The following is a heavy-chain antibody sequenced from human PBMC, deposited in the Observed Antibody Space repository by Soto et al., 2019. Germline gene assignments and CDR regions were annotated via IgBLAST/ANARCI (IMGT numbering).Heavy chain of an antibody. CDR2: IYSGGTT. V-gene: IGHV3-53*01. D-gene: IGHD3-10*01. Sequence: GGSLRLSCAAAGFTVSSNFMNWVRQAPGKGLEWVSVIYSGGTTYYADSVKGRFTISRDNSKNTVYLQMNRLRAEDTAVYYCARDLNYGSGSYEGMDVWGQGTTVTVSS. CDR1: GFTVSSNF. CDR3: ARDLNYGSGSYEGMDV. J-gene: IGHJ6*02.